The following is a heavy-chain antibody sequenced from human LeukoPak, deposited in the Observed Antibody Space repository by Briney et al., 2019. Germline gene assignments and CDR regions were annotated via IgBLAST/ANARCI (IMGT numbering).Heavy chain of an antibody. CDR2: IRYDGSNK. J-gene: IGHJ3*01. CDR3: AKDRYYYGSESYPIEAFDV. Sequence: GGSLRLSCAASGLTFSTYGMHWVRQAPGKGLEWVAFIRYDGSNKYYAESVKGRFTISRDNSKNTLYVQINSLRTEDTAVYYCAKDRYYYGSESYPIEAFDVWGQGTMVSVS. CDR1: GLTFSTYG. V-gene: IGHV3-30*02. D-gene: IGHD3-10*01.